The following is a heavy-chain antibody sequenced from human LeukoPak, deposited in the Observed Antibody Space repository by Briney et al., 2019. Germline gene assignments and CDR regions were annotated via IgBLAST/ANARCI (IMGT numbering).Heavy chain of an antibody. V-gene: IGHV3-48*01. Sequence: GGSLRLSCAAPGFTFSSYSMNWVRQAPGKGLEWVSYISSSSSTIYYADSVKGRFTISRDNAKNSLYLQMNSLRAEDTAVYYCARGIVQYQLLWGKNWFDPWGQGTLVTVSS. D-gene: IGHD2-2*01. CDR1: GFTFSSYS. CDR3: ARGIVQYQLLWGKNWFDP. CDR2: ISSSSSTI. J-gene: IGHJ5*01.